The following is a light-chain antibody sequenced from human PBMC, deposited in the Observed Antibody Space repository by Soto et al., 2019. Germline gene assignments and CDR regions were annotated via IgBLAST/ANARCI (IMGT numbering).Light chain of an antibody. CDR2: DVS. Sequence: IQVTQSPSTLSASVLYRVTITCRASQRISNWLAWYQQKPGKAPKLLIYDVSSLESGVPSRFSGSGSGTEFTLTISSLQPDDFAIYYCQQYSSYWTFGQGTKVDI. J-gene: IGKJ1*01. CDR3: QQYSSYWT. V-gene: IGKV1-5*01. CDR1: QRISNW.